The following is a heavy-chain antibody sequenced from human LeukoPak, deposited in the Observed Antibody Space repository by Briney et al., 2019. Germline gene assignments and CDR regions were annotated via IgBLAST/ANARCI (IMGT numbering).Heavy chain of an antibody. D-gene: IGHD4-23*01. CDR2: INPNSGGT. CDR1: GYIFTGYN. Sequence: GASVKVSCKASGYIFTGYNMHWVRQAPGQGLEWMGWINPNSGGTNYAQKFQGRVTMTRDTSISTAYMELSRLRSDDTAVYYCAREYGGKSSKGYWGQGTLVTVSS. CDR3: AREYGGKSSKGY. J-gene: IGHJ4*02. V-gene: IGHV1-2*02.